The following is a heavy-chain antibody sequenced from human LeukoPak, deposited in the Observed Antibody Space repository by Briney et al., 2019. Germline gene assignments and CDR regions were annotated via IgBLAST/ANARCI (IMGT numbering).Heavy chain of an antibody. CDR1: GGSISSGSYY. CDR3: ARGDVLRYFKY. V-gene: IGHV4-61*02. D-gene: IGHD3-9*01. J-gene: IGHJ4*02. CDR2: IYPSGST. Sequence: SETLSLTCTVSGGSISSGSYYWSWIRQPAGKGLEWVGRIYPSGSTGYSPSLKSRVTMSIDTSKNQFSLNLRSVTAADTAVYYCARGDVLRYFKYWGQGTLATVSS.